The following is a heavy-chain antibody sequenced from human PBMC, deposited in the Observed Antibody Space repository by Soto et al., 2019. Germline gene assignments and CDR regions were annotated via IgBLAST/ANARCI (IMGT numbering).Heavy chain of an antibody. CDR3: TTDYYVPLASDI. V-gene: IGHV3-15*01. J-gene: IGHJ3*02. D-gene: IGHD3-16*01. Sequence: PGGALRLSCAASGFTFSNAWMNWVRQAPGKGLEWVGRIKRKTDGGTTDYAAPVKGRFTISRDDSKNTLYLQMNSLKTEDTAVYYCTTDYYVPLASDIWGQGTMVTVSS. CDR2: IKRKTDGGTT. CDR1: GFTFSNAW.